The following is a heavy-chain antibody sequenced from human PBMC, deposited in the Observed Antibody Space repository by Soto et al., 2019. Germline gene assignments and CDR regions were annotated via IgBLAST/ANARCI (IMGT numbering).Heavy chain of an antibody. Sequence: PSETLSLTCAFHVSFISYYWTWIRQSPGKGLEWIGEINSSGSTNYNPSLKSRVTISVDTSKNQFSLKLISVTAADTAVYYCAQWAYPYAFSIFHYWGQGTLVPVSS. CDR2: INSSGST. D-gene: IGHD3-16*01. V-gene: IGHV4-34*01. CDR1: VSFISYY. J-gene: IGHJ4*02. CDR3: AQWAYPYAFSIFHY.